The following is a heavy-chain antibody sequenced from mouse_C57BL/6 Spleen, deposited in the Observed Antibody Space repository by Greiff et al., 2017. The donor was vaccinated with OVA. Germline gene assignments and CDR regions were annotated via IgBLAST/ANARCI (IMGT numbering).Heavy chain of an antibody. J-gene: IGHJ4*01. V-gene: IGHV1-55*01. CDR2: IYPGSGST. Sequence: QVQLQQPGAELVKPGASVKMSCKASGYTFTSYWITWVKQRPGQGLEWIGDIYPGSGSTNYNEKFTSTATLTVDTYSSTAYMQRSSLTSEDSAVYYCARSKTLRMDYWGQGTSVTGSS. CDR3: ARSKTLRMDY. CDR1: GYTFTSYW.